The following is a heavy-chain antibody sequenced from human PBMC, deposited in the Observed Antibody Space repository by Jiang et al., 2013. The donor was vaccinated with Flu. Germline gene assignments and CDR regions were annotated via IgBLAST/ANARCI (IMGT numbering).Heavy chain of an antibody. J-gene: IGHJ6*02. Sequence: GPGLVKPSETLSLTCTVSGGSVSSGSYYWSWIRQPPGKGLEWIGYIYYSGSTNYNPSLKSRVTISVDTSKNQFSLKLSSVTAADTAVYYCARVEYQLLWLPYYYYGMDVWGQGDHGHRLL. CDR1: GGSVSSGSYY. CDR2: IYYSGST. CDR3: ARVEYQLLWLPYYYYGMDV. V-gene: IGHV4-61*01. D-gene: IGHD2-2*01.